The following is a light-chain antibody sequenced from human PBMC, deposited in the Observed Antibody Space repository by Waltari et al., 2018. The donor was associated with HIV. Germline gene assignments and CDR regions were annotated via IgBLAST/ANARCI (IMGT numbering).Light chain of an antibody. V-gene: IGKV3-20*01. Sequence: EVVLTQSPGTLSLSPGERVTLSCKASQSVSSPYIAWYQQKPGQAPRLLIYGTSNRATGIPERFSGSGSETDFTLTISRLEPEDFATYYCHQYGSSPLIFGGGTKVEIK. CDR2: GTS. J-gene: IGKJ4*01. CDR1: QSVSSPY. CDR3: HQYGSSPLI.